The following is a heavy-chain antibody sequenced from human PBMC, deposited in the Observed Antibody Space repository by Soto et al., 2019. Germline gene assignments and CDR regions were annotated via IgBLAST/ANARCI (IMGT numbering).Heavy chain of an antibody. CDR2: ISGSGGST. J-gene: IGHJ6*02. V-gene: IGHV3-23*01. CDR1: GFTFSSYA. D-gene: IGHD6-13*01. Sequence: GGSLRLSCAASGFTFSSYAMSWVRQAPGKGLEWVSAISGSGGSTYYADSVKGRFTISRDNSKNTLYLQMNSLRAEDTAVYYCTRDSSSSWYNYLYYYYGMDVWGQGTTVTVSS. CDR3: TRDSSSSWYNYLYYYYGMDV.